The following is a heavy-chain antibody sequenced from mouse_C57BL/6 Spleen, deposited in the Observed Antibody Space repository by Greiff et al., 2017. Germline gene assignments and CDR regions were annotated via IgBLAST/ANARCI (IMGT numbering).Heavy chain of an antibody. J-gene: IGHJ2*01. V-gene: IGHV3-6*01. CDR1: GYSITSGYY. CDR2: ISYDGSY. CDR3: ARGNPFGY. Sequence: EVKLLESGPGLVQPSQSLSLTCSVTGYSITSGYYWNWIRQFPGNKLEWMRYISYDGSYNTNPSLKNRIYITRDTSKKQFFLKLNSGTTEDTATYYGARGNPFGYWGQGTTLTVSS.